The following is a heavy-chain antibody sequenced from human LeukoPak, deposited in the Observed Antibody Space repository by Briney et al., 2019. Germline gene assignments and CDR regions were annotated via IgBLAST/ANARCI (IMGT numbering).Heavy chain of an antibody. Sequence: GGSLRLSCAASGFTFDDYAMHWVRQAPGKGLEWVSGISWNSGCIGYADSVKGRFTISRDNAKNSLYLQMNSLRAEDMALYFCAKDIGYSYGYGLDYWGQGTLVTVSS. CDR3: AKDIGYSYGYGLDY. D-gene: IGHD5-18*01. V-gene: IGHV3-9*03. CDR1: GFTFDDYA. J-gene: IGHJ4*02. CDR2: ISWNSGCI.